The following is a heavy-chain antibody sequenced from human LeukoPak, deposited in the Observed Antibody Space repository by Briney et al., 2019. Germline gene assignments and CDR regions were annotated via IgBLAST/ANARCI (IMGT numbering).Heavy chain of an antibody. CDR1: GYTLTDLS. D-gene: IGHD3-22*01. J-gene: IGHJ4*02. CDR3: ATSSGYGFLFEY. CDR2: FDPEDGET. V-gene: IGHV1-24*01. Sequence: ASVKVSCEVSGYTLTDLSMHWVRQAPGKGLEWMGGFDPEDGETIYAQNLQGRVTMTEDTSTDTAYMEVRSLRSEDTAVYYCATSSGYGFLFEYWGQGTLVTVSS.